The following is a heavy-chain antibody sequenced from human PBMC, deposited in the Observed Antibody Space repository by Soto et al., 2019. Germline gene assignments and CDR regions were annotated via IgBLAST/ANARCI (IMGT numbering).Heavy chain of an antibody. J-gene: IGHJ3*01. CDR3: ARAPSPGTFHL. Sequence: ASVKVSCKASGFTFTSYGISWVRQAPGQGLEWMGWISAYNGNTNYAEKFQDRVTVTTDTSTSTAYMELRSLRSDDTAVYYCARAPSPGTFHLWGQGTLVTVSS. V-gene: IGHV1-18*01. CDR2: ISAYNGNT. CDR1: GFTFTSYG.